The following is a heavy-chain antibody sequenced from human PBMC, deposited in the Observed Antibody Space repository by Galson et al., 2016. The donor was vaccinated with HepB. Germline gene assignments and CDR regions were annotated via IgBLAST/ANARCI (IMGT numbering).Heavy chain of an antibody. CDR3: ASTSTWVDNCFDP. CDR2: INHSGST. CDR1: GGSFSGYY. D-gene: IGHD2-2*01. V-gene: IGHV4-34*01. J-gene: IGHJ5*02. Sequence: SETLSLTCAVYGGSFSGYYWRWIRQPPGKGLEWIGEINHSGSTNYNPSVKSRVTISVDPSHNQFSLKLGSVTAADTAVYYCASTSTWVDNCFDPWGQGTLVTVSS.